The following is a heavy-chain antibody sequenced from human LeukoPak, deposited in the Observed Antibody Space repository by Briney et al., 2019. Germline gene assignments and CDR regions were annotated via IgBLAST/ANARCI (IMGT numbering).Heavy chain of an antibody. V-gene: IGHV5-51*01. Sequence: GESLKISCKGSGYSFTNYWIGWVRQMPGKGLEWMGMINPGDSDTRYSPSFQGQVTISADKSISTAYLQWTSLKASDTAMYYCARRTGYTNLLGTSFYYMDVWGTGTMVTVSS. CDR3: ARRTGYTNLLGTSFYYMDV. CDR2: INPGDSDT. CDR1: GYSFTNYW. D-gene: IGHD4-11*01. J-gene: IGHJ6*03.